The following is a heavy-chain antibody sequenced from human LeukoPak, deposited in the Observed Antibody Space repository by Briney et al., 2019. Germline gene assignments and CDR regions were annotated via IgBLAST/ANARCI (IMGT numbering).Heavy chain of an antibody. Sequence: GGSLRLSCAASGFTFSSYAMHWVRQAPGKGLEWVAVISYDGSNKYYADSVKGRFTISRDNSKNTLYLQMNSLRAEDTAVYYCARDSVAGAPRGSYFDYWGQGTLVTVSS. V-gene: IGHV3-30-3*01. CDR1: GFTFSSYA. CDR3: ARDSVAGAPRGSYFDY. D-gene: IGHD6-19*01. CDR2: ISYDGSNK. J-gene: IGHJ4*02.